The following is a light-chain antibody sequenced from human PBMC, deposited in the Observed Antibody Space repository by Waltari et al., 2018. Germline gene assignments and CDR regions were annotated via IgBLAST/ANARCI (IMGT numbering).Light chain of an antibody. J-gene: IGKJ1*01. CDR2: LTY. CDR1: QDIRYD. V-gene: IGKV1-6*02. CDR3: LQDSHYPWT. Sequence: AVQLTQSPSSLSASVGDRVTITCRSIQDIRYDLSWYQHKPGSAPKLLIYLTYSLQSGVPPRFSGSGSGTEFTLTISSLQPEDYATYYCLQDSHYPWTFGPGTKVEI.